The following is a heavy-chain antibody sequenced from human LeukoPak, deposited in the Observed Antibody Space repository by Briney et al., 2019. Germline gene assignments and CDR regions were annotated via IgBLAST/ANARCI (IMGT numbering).Heavy chain of an antibody. V-gene: IGHV3-21*01. CDR2: ISSSSSYI. CDR3: ARGGRYYYDSSGYQPPDY. D-gene: IGHD3-22*01. J-gene: IGHJ4*02. CDR1: GFTFSSYT. Sequence: PGGSLRLSCAASGFTFSSYTMSWVRQAPGKGLEWVSSISSSSSYIYYADSVKGRFTISRDNAKNSLYLQMNSLRAEDTAVYYCARGGRYYYDSSGYQPPDYWGQGTLVTVSS.